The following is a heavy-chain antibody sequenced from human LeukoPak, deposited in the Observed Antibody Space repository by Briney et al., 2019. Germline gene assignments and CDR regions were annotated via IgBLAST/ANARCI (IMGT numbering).Heavy chain of an antibody. CDR2: IIPIFGTA. CDR1: GGTFSSYA. V-gene: IGHV1-69*06. CDR3: ARSSIIAAAGPYYFDY. Sequence: SVKVSCKASGGTFSSYAISWVRQAPGQGLEWMGGIIPIFGTANYAQKFQGRVTITADKSTTTAYMELSSLRSEDTAVYYCARSSIIAAAGPYYFDYWGQGTLVTVSS. D-gene: IGHD6-13*01. J-gene: IGHJ4*02.